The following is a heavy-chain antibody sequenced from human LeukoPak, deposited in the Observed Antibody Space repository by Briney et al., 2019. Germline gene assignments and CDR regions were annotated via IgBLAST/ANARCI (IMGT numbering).Heavy chain of an antibody. CDR2: IYFSGVT. D-gene: IGHD1-14*01. CDR3: ASAKYNSLGWFES. J-gene: IGHJ5*01. CDR1: GGSISGSSYY. V-gene: IGHV4-61*01. Sequence: PSETLSLTCTVSGGSISGSSYYWWTWIRQPPGKGLEWIGFIYFSGVTDYNPSLKSRVTISQDTSKNQFSLRLTSVTPADTAVYYCASAKYNSLGWFESWGQGTLVTVSS.